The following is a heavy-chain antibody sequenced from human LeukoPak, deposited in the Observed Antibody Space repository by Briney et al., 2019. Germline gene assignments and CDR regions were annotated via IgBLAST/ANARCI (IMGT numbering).Heavy chain of an antibody. CDR2: ISSTSTYI. CDR3: AGSSRPPYYYYMDV. J-gene: IGHJ6*03. V-gene: IGHV3-21*06. CDR1: GFTFSSYT. Sequence: GGSLRLSCAASGFTFSSYTMIWVRQAPGKGLEWVSSISSTSTYIYYADSVKGRFTISRDNAKNSLYLQMNSLRAEDTAVYYCAGSSRPPYYYYMDVWGKGTTVTVSS. D-gene: IGHD1-26*01.